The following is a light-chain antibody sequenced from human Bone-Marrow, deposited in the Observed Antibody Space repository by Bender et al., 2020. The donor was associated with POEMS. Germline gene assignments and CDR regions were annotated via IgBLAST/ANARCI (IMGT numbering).Light chain of an antibody. CDR2: YDS. J-gene: IGLJ2*01. CDR3: QSWGSNTAV. Sequence: SYELTQPPSVSVSPGQTATITCSGEKLGEEYACWYQQKPGQSPVLVISYDSDRPSGIPDRVSGSTSGNTASLTISGTQTMDEADYYCQSWGSNTAVFGGGTKLTVL. CDR1: KLGEEY. V-gene: IGLV3-1*01.